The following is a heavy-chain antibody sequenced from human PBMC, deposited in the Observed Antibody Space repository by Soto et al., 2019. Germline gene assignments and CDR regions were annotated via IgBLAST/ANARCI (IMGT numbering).Heavy chain of an antibody. CDR3: AKDLSPYGDNNWFDP. J-gene: IGHJ5*02. D-gene: IGHD4-17*01. Sequence: EVQLLESGGGLVQPGGSWRPSCAASGFPFSSYAMSWVGQAPGKGLEWVSAISGSGGSTYYADSVKGRFTIFRDNSKNTLYLQMNSLRAEDTAVYYCAKDLSPYGDNNWFDPWGQGTLVTVSS. V-gene: IGHV3-23*01. CDR1: GFPFSSYA. CDR2: ISGSGGST.